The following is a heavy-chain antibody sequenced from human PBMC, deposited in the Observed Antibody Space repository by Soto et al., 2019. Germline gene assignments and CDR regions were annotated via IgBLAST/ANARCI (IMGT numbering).Heavy chain of an antibody. CDR1: GGTFRSYA. D-gene: IGHD3-10*01. CDR2: IIPMFGTA. V-gene: IGHV1-69*13. Sequence: ASVKVSCKASGGTFRSYAISWVRQAPGQGLEWMGGIIPMFGTAKYALKFQGRVTITADESTITAYMEMSSLRSEDTAVYYCAREPQGFGELLPWGQGTLVTVSS. CDR3: AREPQGFGELLP. J-gene: IGHJ4*02.